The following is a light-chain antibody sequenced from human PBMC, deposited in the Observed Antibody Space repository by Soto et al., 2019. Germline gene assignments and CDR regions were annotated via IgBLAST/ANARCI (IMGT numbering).Light chain of an antibody. CDR1: SSDAGSYNF. Sequence: QYALTQPASVSGSPGQSITISCTGTSSDAGSYNFVSWYQQYPGKAPKVMIYEDSNRPSGVSNRFSGSKSGNTASLTISGLQAEDEADYYCCSYASSGTYWVFGGGTKLTVL. V-gene: IGLV2-23*01. CDR2: EDS. J-gene: IGLJ3*02. CDR3: CSYASSGTYWV.